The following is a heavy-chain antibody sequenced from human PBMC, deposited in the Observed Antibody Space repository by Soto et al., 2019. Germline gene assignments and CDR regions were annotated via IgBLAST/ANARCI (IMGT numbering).Heavy chain of an antibody. V-gene: IGHV1-8*01. CDR1: GYSFTSYD. CDR2: MSPNSGDT. CDR3: GRGVAAGIDY. J-gene: IGHJ4*02. Sequence: GASVKVSCKASGYSFTSYDINWVRQATGQGLEWMGWMSPNSGDTGYAQKFQDRVTMTRNSSISTAYMELSSLRSEDTAVYYCGRGVAAGIDYWGQGTLVTVSS. D-gene: IGHD6-13*01.